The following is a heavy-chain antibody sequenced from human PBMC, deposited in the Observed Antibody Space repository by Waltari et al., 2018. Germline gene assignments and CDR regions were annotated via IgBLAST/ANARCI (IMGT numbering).Heavy chain of an antibody. Sequence: QVQLVESGGGVVQPGRSLRLSCAASGFTFSSYGMHWVRQAPGKGLEWVAVIWYDGSNKYDADSVKGRFTISRDNSKNTLYLQMNSLRAEDTAVYYCARGSGDTAMGSFDYWGQGTLVTVSS. D-gene: IGHD5-18*01. CDR3: ARGSGDTAMGSFDY. J-gene: IGHJ4*02. CDR2: IWYDGSNK. CDR1: GFTFSSYG. V-gene: IGHV3-33*01.